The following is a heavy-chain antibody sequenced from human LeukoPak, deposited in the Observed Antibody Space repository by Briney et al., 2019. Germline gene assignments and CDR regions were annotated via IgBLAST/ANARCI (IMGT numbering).Heavy chain of an antibody. J-gene: IGHJ4*02. D-gene: IGHD4-23*01. CDR2: FYHGRTT. Sequence: PSETLSLTCAVSGGSITSSHWWSWARPPPGKGLGGIGEFYHGRTTNYNPSLKSRVTMSVDESKNQFSLKLSSVTAADTAVYYCATYFYGGDYASYYFDYWGQGTLVTVSS. CDR3: ATYFYGGDYASYYFDY. CDR1: GGSITSSHW. V-gene: IGHV4-4*02.